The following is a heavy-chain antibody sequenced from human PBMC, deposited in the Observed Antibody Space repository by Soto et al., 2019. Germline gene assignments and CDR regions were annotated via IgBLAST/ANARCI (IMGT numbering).Heavy chain of an antibody. CDR1: GGSISSGGYY. CDR2: IYYSGST. CDR3: ARGIAGRVTRYFDY. J-gene: IGHJ4*02. D-gene: IGHD4-17*01. V-gene: IGHV4-31*03. Sequence: QVQLQESGPGLVKPSQTLSLTCTVSGGSISSGGYYWSWIRQHPGKGLEWIGYIYYSGSTYYNPSVKSRVTISVDTSKNQFSLKLSSVTAADTAVYYCARGIAGRVTRYFDYWGQGTLVTVSS.